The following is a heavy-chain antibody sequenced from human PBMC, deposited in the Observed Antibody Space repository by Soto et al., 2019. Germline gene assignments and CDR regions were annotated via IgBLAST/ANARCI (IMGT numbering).Heavy chain of an antibody. CDR3: ASVTTIWSN. CDR2: VNPNGETT. J-gene: IGHJ4*02. CDR1: GYSSSNYY. D-gene: IGHD2-21*02. V-gene: IGHV1-46*01. Sequence: QVQVVQSGAEVKEPGASVKVSCKASGYSSSNYYTHWVRQAPGQGLEWMGIVNPNGETTNYAQRFQGTVALTRDTSTNTDYMDLSRLTSDDTAIYFCASVTTIWSNWGQGTLVTVSS.